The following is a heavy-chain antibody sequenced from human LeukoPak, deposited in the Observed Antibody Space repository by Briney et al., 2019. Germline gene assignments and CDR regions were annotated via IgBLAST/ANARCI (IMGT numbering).Heavy chain of an antibody. D-gene: IGHD6-19*01. Sequence: SETLSLTCTVSGGSISSGDYYWSWIRQPPGKGLEWIGYIYYSGSTYYNPSLKSRVTISVDTSKNQFSLKLSSVTAADTAVYYCARLYSSGWYVWAYFDYWGQGTLVTVSS. CDR1: GGSISSGDYY. V-gene: IGHV4-30-4*01. CDR2: IYYSGST. CDR3: ARLYSSGWYVWAYFDY. J-gene: IGHJ4*02.